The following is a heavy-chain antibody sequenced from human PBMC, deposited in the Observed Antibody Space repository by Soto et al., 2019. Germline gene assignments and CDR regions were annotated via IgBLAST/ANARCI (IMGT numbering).Heavy chain of an antibody. J-gene: IGHJ5*01. V-gene: IGHV4-30-2*01. CDR3: SRGFNRHSSGGFEP. CDR2: IYLGEAT. Sequence: PSVTLRLTWAFSGCSIISAWYAWSWIRQPPETGLEWIGYIYLGEATYYNPSLKSRVTISVDRPKNQFSLNLSSVTAADTGVYYWSRGFNRHSSGGFEPWGPRSLVTV. CDR1: GCSIISAWYA. D-gene: IGHD6-25*01.